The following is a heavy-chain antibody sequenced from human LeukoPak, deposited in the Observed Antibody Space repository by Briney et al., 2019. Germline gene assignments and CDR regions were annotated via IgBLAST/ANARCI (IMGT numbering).Heavy chain of an antibody. CDR3: ARRGTNFWFDP. V-gene: IGHV4-30-2*01. J-gene: IGHJ5*02. CDR2: IYHSGST. CDR1: GDSISSGGYS. D-gene: IGHD1-1*01. Sequence: TSETLSLTCAVSGDSISSGGYSWSWIRQPPGKGLEWIGHIYHSGSTFYNSSLKSRVAISVDMSKNQFSLNLNSVTAADTAMYYCARRGTNFWFDPWGQGILVTVSS.